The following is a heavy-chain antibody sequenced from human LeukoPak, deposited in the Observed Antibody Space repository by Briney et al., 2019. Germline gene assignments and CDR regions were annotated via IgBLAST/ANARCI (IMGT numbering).Heavy chain of an antibody. V-gene: IGHV1-69*04. CDR3: ARDRYSSSPFDY. Sequence: AASVKVSCKASGGTFSSYAISWVRQAPGQGLEWMGRIIPILGIANYAQKFQGRVTMTADKSTSTAYMELSSLRSEDTAVYYCARDRYSSSPFDYWGQGTLVTVSS. D-gene: IGHD6-6*01. CDR1: GGTFSSYA. J-gene: IGHJ4*02. CDR2: IIPILGIA.